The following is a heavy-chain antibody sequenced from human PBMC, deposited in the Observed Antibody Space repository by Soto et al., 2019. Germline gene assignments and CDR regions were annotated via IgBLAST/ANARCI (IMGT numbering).Heavy chain of an antibody. CDR3: GLVGIDNWFDP. V-gene: IGHV1-2*02. CDR1: GYTFTGYY. CDR2: INPNSGGT. J-gene: IGHJ5*02. D-gene: IGHD6-19*01. Sequence: SVKVSCKASGYTFTGYYMHWVRQAPGQGLEWLGWINPNSGGTNYAQKFQGRVTMTRDTSISTAYMELSRLRYDDTAVYYCGLVGIDNWFDPWGQGTLVTVSS.